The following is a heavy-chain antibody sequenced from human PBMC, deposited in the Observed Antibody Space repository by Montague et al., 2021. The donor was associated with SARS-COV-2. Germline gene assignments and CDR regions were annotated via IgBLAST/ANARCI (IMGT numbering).Heavy chain of an antibody. Sequence: SETLSLTCAVYGGSVSAYYWSWIRQPPGKGLEWIGEINHSGSTNYNPSLKSRVTTSVDTSKNQFSLKLTSVTAADTAVFYCARGPRIIMIVVVITDIWFDPWGQGTLVTVSS. V-gene: IGHV4-34*01. D-gene: IGHD3-22*01. CDR3: ARGPRIIMIVVVITDIWFDP. J-gene: IGHJ5*02. CDR1: GGSVSAYY. CDR2: INHSGST.